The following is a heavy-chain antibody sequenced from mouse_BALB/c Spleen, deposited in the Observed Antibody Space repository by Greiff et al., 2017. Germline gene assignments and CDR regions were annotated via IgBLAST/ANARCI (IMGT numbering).Heavy chain of an antibody. CDR1: GFTFSSYT. J-gene: IGHJ4*01. Sequence: EVQVVESGGGLVQPGGSLKLSCAASGFTFSSYTMSWVRQTPEKRLEWVAYISNGGGSTYYPDTVKGRFTISRDNAKNTLYLQMSSLKSEDTAMYYCARFITTVVAPNYYAMDYWGQGTSVTVSS. V-gene: IGHV5-12-2*01. CDR3: ARFITTVVAPNYYAMDY. CDR2: ISNGGGST. D-gene: IGHD1-1*01.